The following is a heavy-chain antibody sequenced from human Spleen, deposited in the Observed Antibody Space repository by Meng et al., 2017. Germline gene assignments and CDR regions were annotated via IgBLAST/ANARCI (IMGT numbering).Heavy chain of an antibody. CDR3: ARENWEVLDY. V-gene: IGHV1-2*02. CDR2: INPNSGGT. D-gene: IGHD7-27*01. CDR1: GYTFTGYY. J-gene: IGHJ4*02. Sequence: ASVKVSCKASGYTFTGYYMHWVRQAPGQGLEWMGWINPNSGGTNYAQKFQGRVTMTRDKSTSTAYMEVSSLTSDDTAVYFCARENWEVLDYWGQGALVTVSS.